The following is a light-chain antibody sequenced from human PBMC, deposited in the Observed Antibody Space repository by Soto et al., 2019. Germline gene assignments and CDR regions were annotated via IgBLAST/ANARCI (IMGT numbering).Light chain of an antibody. CDR3: SSYTGDYTLM. V-gene: IGLV2-14*01. CDR1: SSDVGTYKY. J-gene: IGLJ3*02. CDR2: EVS. Sequence: QSVLTQPASVSGSPGQSITISCTGTSSDVGTYKYVSWYQQLPGKAPKLMIYEVSNRPSGVSNRFSGSKSGNTASLTISELQAEDEADYYCSSYTGDYTLMFAGGTQLTVL.